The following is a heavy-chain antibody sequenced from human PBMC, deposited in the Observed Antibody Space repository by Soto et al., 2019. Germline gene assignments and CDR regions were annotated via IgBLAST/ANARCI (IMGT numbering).Heavy chain of an antibody. Sequence: PSETLSLTCTVSGGSISSYYWSWIRQPPGKGLEWIGYIYYSGSTNYNPSLKSRVTISVDTSKNQFSLKLSSVTAADTAVYYCARKYYDFWSGPKTYYFDYWGPGTLVTVSS. V-gene: IGHV4-59*08. D-gene: IGHD3-3*01. CDR2: IYYSGST. J-gene: IGHJ4*02. CDR1: GGSISSYY. CDR3: ARKYYDFWSGPKTYYFDY.